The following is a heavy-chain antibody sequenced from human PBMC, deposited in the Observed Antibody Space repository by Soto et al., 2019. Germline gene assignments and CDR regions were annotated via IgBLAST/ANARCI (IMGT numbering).Heavy chain of an antibody. J-gene: IGHJ5*02. Sequence: EVQLVESGGGLVQPGGSLRLSCAASGFTLSSYWMHWVRQAPGKGLVWVSRINSDGSITTYADSVKGRFTISRDNAKNTLYLQINSLRVDDTAVYFCARPGTSDWSSTFDPWGQGTLVTVSS. CDR3: ARPGTSDWSSTFDP. V-gene: IGHV3-74*01. D-gene: IGHD6-19*01. CDR1: GFTLSSYW. CDR2: INSDGSIT.